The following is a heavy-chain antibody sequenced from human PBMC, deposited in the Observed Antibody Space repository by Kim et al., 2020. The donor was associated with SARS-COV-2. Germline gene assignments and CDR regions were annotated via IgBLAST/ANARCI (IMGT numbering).Heavy chain of an antibody. V-gene: IGHV3-21*01. J-gene: IGHJ6*02. D-gene: IGHD2-2*02. CDR2: ISSSSSYI. Sequence: GGSLRLSCAASGFTFSSYSMNWVRQAPGKGLEWVSSISSSSSYIYYADSVKGRFTISRDNAKNSLYLQMNSLRAEDTAVYYCAREGCSSTSCYTRRGYYYYGMDVWSQGTTVTVSS. CDR3: AREGCSSTSCYTRRGYYYYGMDV. CDR1: GFTFSSYS.